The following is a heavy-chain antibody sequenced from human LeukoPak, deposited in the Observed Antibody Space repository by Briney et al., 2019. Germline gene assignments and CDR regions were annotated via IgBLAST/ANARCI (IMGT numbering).Heavy chain of an antibody. CDR1: GGSFSGYY. Sequence: SKTLSLTCAVYGGSFSGYYWSWIRQPPGKGLEWIGEINHSGSTNYNPSLKSRVTISVDTSKNQFSLKLSSVTAADTAVYYCARATIEYSSSLLLYYFDYWGQGTLVTVSS. D-gene: IGHD6-6*01. CDR3: ARATIEYSSSLLLYYFDY. V-gene: IGHV4-34*01. CDR2: INHSGST. J-gene: IGHJ4*02.